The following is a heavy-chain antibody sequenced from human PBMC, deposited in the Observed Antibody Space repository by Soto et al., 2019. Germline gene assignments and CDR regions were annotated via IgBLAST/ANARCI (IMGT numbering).Heavy chain of an antibody. V-gene: IGHV3-11*01. CDR2: IDRNGDFV. D-gene: IGHD6-19*01. CDR1: GFSFSVYY. Sequence: QVQLVESGGGLVKPGGSLRLSCAASGFSFSVYYMAWVRQAPGSGLEWISSIDRNGDFVYYAASVKGRFTISRDYAKRSLYLQMDGLRDEDTDVYYCVRGRAGTRDFPHNTFDLWGQGTKVTVAS. CDR3: VRGRAGTRDFPHNTFDL. J-gene: IGHJ3*01.